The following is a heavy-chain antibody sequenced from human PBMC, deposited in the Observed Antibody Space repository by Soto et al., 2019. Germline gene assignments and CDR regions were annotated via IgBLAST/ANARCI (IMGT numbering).Heavy chain of an antibody. D-gene: IGHD1-1*01. CDR1: GASISCYY. CDR2: IYATGTT. V-gene: IGHV4-4*07. CDR3: VRDGTKTLRDWFDP. J-gene: IGHJ5*02. Sequence: SETLSLTCTVPGASISCYYWSWIRKSAGKGLEWIGRIYATGTTDYSPSLKSRVMMSVDTSKKQFSLRLRSVTAADTAVYYCVRDGTKTLRDWFDPWGQGMSVTVSS.